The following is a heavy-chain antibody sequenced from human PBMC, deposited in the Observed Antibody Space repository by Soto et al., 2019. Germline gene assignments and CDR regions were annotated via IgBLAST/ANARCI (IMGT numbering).Heavy chain of an antibody. CDR2: VYYGGNT. CDR3: ARLFFKLGVDRPRLSYFDY. D-gene: IGHD7-27*01. CDR1: GSSIASSHYF. Sequence: QLQLQESGPGLVKPSETLSLTCTVSGSSIASSHYFWAWIRPPPGKGLEWVGRVYYGGNTYFNPSLKPGVTLSVDTSKSQFSLKLTSVTAADTAVYFCARLFFKLGVDRPRLSYFDYWGPGTPVTVSS. J-gene: IGHJ4*02. V-gene: IGHV4-39*01.